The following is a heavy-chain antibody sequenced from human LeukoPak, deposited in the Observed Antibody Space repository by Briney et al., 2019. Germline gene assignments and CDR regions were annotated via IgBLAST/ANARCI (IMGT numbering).Heavy chain of an antibody. CDR1: GGTFSSYA. CDR3: ASPPVGYCSSTSCSYFDY. D-gene: IGHD2-2*01. CDR2: IIPIFGTA. J-gene: IGHJ4*02. Sequence: SVKVSCKASGGTFSSYAISWVRQAPGQGLEWMGGIIPIFGTANYAQKFQGRVTITADESTSTAYMELSSLRSEDTAVYYCASPPVGYCSSTSCSYFDYWGQGTLVTVSS. V-gene: IGHV1-69*01.